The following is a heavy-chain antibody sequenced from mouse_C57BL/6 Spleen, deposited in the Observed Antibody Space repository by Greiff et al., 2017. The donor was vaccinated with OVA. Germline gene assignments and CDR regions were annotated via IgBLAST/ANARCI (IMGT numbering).Heavy chain of an antibody. CDR2: IDPSDSYT. CDR3: ARRVQVYAMDY. V-gene: IGHV1-69*01. CDR1: GYTFTSYW. Sequence: QVQLKQPGAELVMPGASVKLSCKASGYTFTSYWMHWVKQRPGQGLEWIGEIDPSDSYTNYNQKFKGKSTLTVDKSSSTAYMQLSSLTSEDSAVYYCARRVQVYAMDYWGQGTSVTVSS. J-gene: IGHJ4*01.